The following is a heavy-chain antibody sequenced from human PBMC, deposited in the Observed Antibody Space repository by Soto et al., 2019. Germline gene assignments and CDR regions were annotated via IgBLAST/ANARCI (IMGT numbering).Heavy chain of an antibody. CDR3: ARYRREAVAGYTLDN. V-gene: IGHV4-59*01. Sequence: SETLSLTCSVSGGSISSNYWTWIRQPPGTGLEWIGYVYNSGSTNYNPSLTRRVTISEDTSKSQFSLKVNSMTAADTAVYYCARYRREAVAGYTLDNWGQGILVTVSS. J-gene: IGHJ4*02. D-gene: IGHD6-13*01. CDR2: VYNSGST. CDR1: GGSISSNY.